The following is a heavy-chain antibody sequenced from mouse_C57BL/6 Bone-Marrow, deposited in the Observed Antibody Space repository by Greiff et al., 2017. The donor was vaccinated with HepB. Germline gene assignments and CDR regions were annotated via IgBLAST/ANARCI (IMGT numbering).Heavy chain of an antibody. J-gene: IGHJ1*03. V-gene: IGHV1-15*01. CDR2: IDPETGGT. CDR1: GYTFTDYE. CDR3: TRERYYGEWYFDV. Sequence: QVQLQQSGAELVRPGASVTLSCKASGYTFTDYEMHWVKQTPVHGLEWIGAIDPETGGTAYNQKFKGKAILTADKSSSTAYMELRSLTSEDSAVYYWTRERYYGEWYFDVWGTGTTVTVSS. D-gene: IGHD1-1*01.